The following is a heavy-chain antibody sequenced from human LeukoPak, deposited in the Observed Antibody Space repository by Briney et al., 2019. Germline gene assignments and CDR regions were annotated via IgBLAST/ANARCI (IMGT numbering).Heavy chain of an antibody. CDR2: IKSKTDGGTT. CDR3: TTDPGVVIPDAFDI. J-gene: IGHJ3*02. D-gene: IGHD3-3*01. Sequence: GGSLRLSCAASGFTFSNAWMSWVRQAPGKGLEWVGRIKSKTDGGTTDYAAPVKGRFTISRDDSKNTLYLQMNSLKTEDTAVYYCTTDPGVVIPDAFDIWGQGTMVTVSS. CDR1: GFTFSNAW. V-gene: IGHV3-15*01.